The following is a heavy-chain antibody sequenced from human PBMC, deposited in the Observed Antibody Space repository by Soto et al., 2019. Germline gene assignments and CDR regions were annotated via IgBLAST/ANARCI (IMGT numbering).Heavy chain of an antibody. V-gene: IGHV5-10-1*01. CDR3: ARLVDLQWLSMYYFEY. CDR1: GYSFTSYW. CDR2: IDPSDSYT. D-gene: IGHD5-12*01. J-gene: IGHJ4*02. Sequence: LGESLKISCKGSGYSFTSYWISWVRQMPGKGLEWMGRIDPSDSYTNYSPSFQGHVTISADKSISTAYLQWSSLKASDTAMYYCARLVDLQWLSMYYFEYWGQGTLVSVSS.